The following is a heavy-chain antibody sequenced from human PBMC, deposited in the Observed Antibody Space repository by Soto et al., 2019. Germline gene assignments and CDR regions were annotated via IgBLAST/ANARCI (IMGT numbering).Heavy chain of an antibody. CDR3: ARQLAYCGGDCYTEPLDY. V-gene: IGHV1-2*02. Sequence: QAQLVQSGAEVKKPGASVKVSCKASGYTFTKYYIHWVRQAPGQGLEWMGWSNPNTGGTNYAQKFQGRVAMTRDTSIRSAYMDLSRLGSDDTAVYYCARQLAYCGGDCYTEPLDYWGQGTLVTVSS. D-gene: IGHD2-21*02. CDR2: SNPNTGGT. J-gene: IGHJ4*02. CDR1: GYTFTKYY.